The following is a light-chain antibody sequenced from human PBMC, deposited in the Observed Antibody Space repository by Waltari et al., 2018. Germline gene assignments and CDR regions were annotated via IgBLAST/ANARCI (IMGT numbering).Light chain of an antibody. CDR1: QGISSY. J-gene: IGKJ2*01. Sequence: AIRMTQSPSSLSASTGDRVTITCRASQGISSYLAWYQQKPGKAPKLLIYAASTLQSGVPSRFSGSGSGTDFTLTISCLQSEDLATYYCQQYYSYPRYTFGQGTKLEIK. V-gene: IGKV1-8*01. CDR3: QQYYSYPRYT. CDR2: AAS.